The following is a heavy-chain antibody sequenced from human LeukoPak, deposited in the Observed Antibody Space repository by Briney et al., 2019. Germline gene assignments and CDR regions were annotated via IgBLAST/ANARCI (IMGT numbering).Heavy chain of an antibody. V-gene: IGHV3-23*01. J-gene: IGHJ4*02. Sequence: GGSLRLSCTASGFTLSSYEMSWIRQAPGKGLEWVSSIDYSGGNTHYADSVMGRFTISRDNAKNSLYLQMNSLRAEDTAVYYCARDWNYWGQGTLVTVSS. CDR3: ARDWNY. CDR1: GFTLSSYE. D-gene: IGHD3-3*01. CDR2: IDYSGGNT.